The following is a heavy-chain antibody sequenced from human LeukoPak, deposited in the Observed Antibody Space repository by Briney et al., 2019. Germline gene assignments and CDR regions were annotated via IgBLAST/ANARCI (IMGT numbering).Heavy chain of an antibody. CDR3: ARGLYGVTIFFRWFDP. CDR1: GGSFSGYY. D-gene: IGHD3-3*01. Sequence: SETLSLTCAVYGGSFSGYYWSWIRQPPGKGLEWIGEINHSGSTNYNPSLKSRVTISVDTSKNQFSLKLSSVTAADTAVYYCARGLYGVTIFFRWFDPWGQGTLVTVSS. J-gene: IGHJ5*02. V-gene: IGHV4-34*01. CDR2: INHSGST.